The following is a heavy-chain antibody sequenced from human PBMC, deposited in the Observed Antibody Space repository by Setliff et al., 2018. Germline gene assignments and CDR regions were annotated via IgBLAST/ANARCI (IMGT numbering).Heavy chain of an antibody. J-gene: IGHJ5*02. Sequence: GGSLRLSCAASGFTFSSYAMYWVRQAPGKGLEWVAVISYDGSNKYYADSVKGRFTISRDNSKNTLYLQMNSLRAEDTAVYYCARALRGYCSGGSCYNWFDPWGRGTLVTVSS. CDR3: ARALRGYCSGGSCYNWFDP. CDR2: ISYDGSNK. V-gene: IGHV3-30*04. D-gene: IGHD2-15*01. CDR1: GFTFSSYA.